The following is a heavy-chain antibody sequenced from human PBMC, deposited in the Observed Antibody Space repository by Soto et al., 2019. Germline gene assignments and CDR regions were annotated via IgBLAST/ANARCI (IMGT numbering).Heavy chain of an antibody. J-gene: IGHJ3*02. D-gene: IGHD3-16*02. Sequence: SETLSLTCTVSSGSISSGDYYWSWIRQPPGKGLEWIGYIYYSGSTYYNPSLKSRVTISVDTSKNQFSLKLSSVTAADTAVYYCARIYDYVWGSYRHDAFDIWGQGTMVT. V-gene: IGHV4-30-4*01. CDR3: ARIYDYVWGSYRHDAFDI. CDR1: SGSISSGDYY. CDR2: IYYSGST.